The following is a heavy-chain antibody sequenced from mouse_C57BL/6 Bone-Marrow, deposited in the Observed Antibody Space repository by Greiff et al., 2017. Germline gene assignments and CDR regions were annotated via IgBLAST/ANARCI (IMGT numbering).Heavy chain of an antibody. V-gene: IGHV1-53*01. CDR3: ARSRDYYGSSYEYFDV. J-gene: IGHJ1*03. D-gene: IGHD1-1*01. Sequence: QVHVKQPGTELVKPGASVKLSCKASGYTFTSYWMHWVKQRPGQGLEWIGNINPSNGGTNYNEKFKSKATLTVDKSSSTAYMQLSSLTSEDSAVYYCARSRDYYGSSYEYFDVWGTGTTVTVSS. CDR1: GYTFTSYW. CDR2: INPSNGGT.